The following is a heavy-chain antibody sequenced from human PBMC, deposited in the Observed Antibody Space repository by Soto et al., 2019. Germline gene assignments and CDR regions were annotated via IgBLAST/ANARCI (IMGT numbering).Heavy chain of an antibody. Sequence: ASVKVSCKASGGTFSSYTISWVRQAPGQGLEWMGGFDPEDGETIYAQKFQGRVTMTEDTSTDTAYMELSSLRSEDTAVYYCATGTVTTWNYYYYGMDVWGQGTTVNVSS. CDR1: GGTFSSYT. CDR2: FDPEDGET. J-gene: IGHJ6*02. CDR3: ATGTVTTWNYYYYGMDV. D-gene: IGHD4-17*01. V-gene: IGHV1-24*01.